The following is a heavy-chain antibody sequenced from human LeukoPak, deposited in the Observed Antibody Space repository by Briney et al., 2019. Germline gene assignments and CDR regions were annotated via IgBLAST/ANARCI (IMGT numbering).Heavy chain of an antibody. CDR1: GGSFSGYY. V-gene: IGHV4-34*01. Sequence: SETLSLTCAVYGGSFSGYYWSWIRQPPGKGLEWIGEINRSGSTNYNPSLKSRVTISVDTSKNQFSLKLSSVTAADTAVYYCARGPSGDYWGQGTLVTVSS. D-gene: IGHD7-27*01. CDR2: INRSGST. J-gene: IGHJ4*02. CDR3: ARGPSGDY.